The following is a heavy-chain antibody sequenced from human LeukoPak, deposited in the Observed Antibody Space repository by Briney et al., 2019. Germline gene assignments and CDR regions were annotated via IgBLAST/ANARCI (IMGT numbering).Heavy chain of an antibody. J-gene: IGHJ4*02. Sequence: ASLKVSCKASGYTFTGYYMHWVRQAPGQGLEWMGWINPNSGGTNYAQKFQGRITMTRDTSISTAYMELSRLRSDDTAVYYCARWLAVGASDYWGQGTLVTVSS. CDR2: INPNSGGT. CDR1: GYTFTGYY. CDR3: ARWLAVGASDY. V-gene: IGHV1-2*02. D-gene: IGHD6-19*01.